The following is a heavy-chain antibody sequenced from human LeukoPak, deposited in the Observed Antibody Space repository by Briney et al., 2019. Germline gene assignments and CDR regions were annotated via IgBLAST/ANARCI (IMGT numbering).Heavy chain of an antibody. Sequence: GASVKVSCKASGYTFTSYAISWVRQAPGQGLEWMGGIIPIFGTANYAQKFQGRVTITADESTSTAYMELSSLRSEDTAVYYCARCSMAARNYYYYGMDVWGQGTTVTVSS. CDR2: IIPIFGTA. CDR3: ARCSMAARNYYYYGMDV. V-gene: IGHV1-69*13. J-gene: IGHJ6*02. CDR1: GYTFTSYA. D-gene: IGHD6-6*01.